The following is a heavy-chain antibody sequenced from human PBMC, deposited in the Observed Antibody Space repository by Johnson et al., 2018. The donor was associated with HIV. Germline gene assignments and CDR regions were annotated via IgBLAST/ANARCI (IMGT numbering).Heavy chain of an antibody. Sequence: VQLVESGGGLVQPGRSLRLSCAASGFTFSSYAMHWVRQAPWKGLEYVSAIRSNGGSTYYAHSVKGRFTISRDNSKNTLYLQMGSLRAEDMAVYYCATSTVSDSSSWYHLEMAFDIWGQGTMVTVSS. CDR3: ATSTVSDSSSWYHLEMAFDI. V-gene: IGHV3-64*01. CDR1: GFTFSSYA. CDR2: IRSNGGST. J-gene: IGHJ3*02. D-gene: IGHD6-13*01.